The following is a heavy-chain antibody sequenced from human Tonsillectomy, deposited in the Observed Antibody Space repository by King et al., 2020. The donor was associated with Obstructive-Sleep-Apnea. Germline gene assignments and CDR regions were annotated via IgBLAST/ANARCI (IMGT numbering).Heavy chain of an antibody. CDR2: IYPGDSDT. J-gene: IGHJ4*02. CDR3: ARLHKYSYGYISPFDY. Sequence: QLVQSGAEVKKPGESLKISCKGSGYSFTSYWIGWVRQMPGKGLEWMGIIYPGDSDTRYSPSFQGQVTISADKSINTAYLQGGSLKATDTAIYSCARLHKYSYGYISPFDYWGQGTLVTVSS. V-gene: IGHV5-51*01. CDR1: GYSFTSYW. D-gene: IGHD5-18*01.